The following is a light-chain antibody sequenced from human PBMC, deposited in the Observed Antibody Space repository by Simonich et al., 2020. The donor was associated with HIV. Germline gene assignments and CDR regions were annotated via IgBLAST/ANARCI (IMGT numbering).Light chain of an antibody. J-gene: IGKJ1*01. V-gene: IGKV2D-29*02. Sequence: DIVITQTPLSLSVTPGQPASISCKSSQSLLYRDGTTYLYWYLQKSGQSPQLLISEVANRFSGVPDRVSGSGSGTDFTLKISRVEAEDVGIYYCMQSIKFPTFGQGTKVEIK. CDR1: QSLLYRDGTTY. CDR2: EVA. CDR3: MQSIKFPT.